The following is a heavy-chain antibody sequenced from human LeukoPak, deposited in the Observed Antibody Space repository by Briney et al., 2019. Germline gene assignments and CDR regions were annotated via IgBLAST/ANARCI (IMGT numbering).Heavy chain of an antibody. Sequence: SETLSLTCAVSGYSISSGYYWGWIRQPTGKGLEWIGSIYHSGSPYYNPSLKSRVTISVDTSKNQFSLKLSSVTAADTAVYYCARPISSQGYFGVVIDWGQGTLVTVSS. D-gene: IGHD3-3*01. CDR3: ARPISSQGYFGVVID. CDR2: IYHSGSP. V-gene: IGHV4-38-2*01. J-gene: IGHJ4*02. CDR1: GYSISSGYY.